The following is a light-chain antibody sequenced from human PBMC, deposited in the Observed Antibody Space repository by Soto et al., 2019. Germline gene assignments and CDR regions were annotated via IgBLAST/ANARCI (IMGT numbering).Light chain of an antibody. CDR1: SSDVGGYND. V-gene: IGLV2-14*01. Sequence: QSALTQPASVSGSPGQSITISCTGTSSDVGGYNDVSWYQQHPGKAPKLMIYDVSNRPSGVSNRFSGSKSGNTASLTISRLQAEDEADYYCSSYTSSSTPVFGGGTKLTVL. J-gene: IGLJ2*01. CDR3: SSYTSSSTPV. CDR2: DVS.